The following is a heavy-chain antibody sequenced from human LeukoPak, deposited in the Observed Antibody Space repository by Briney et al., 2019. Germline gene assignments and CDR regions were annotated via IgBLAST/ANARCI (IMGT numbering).Heavy chain of an antibody. CDR2: INTNTGNP. V-gene: IGHV7-4-1*02. J-gene: IGHJ6*03. Sequence: ASVKVSCKASGYTFTGYYMHWVRQAPGQGLEWMGWINTNTGNPTYAQGFTGRFVFSLDTSVSTAYLQISSLKAEDTAVYYCARDIVEMATMNTYYYYYMDVWGKGTTVTVSS. CDR1: GYTFTGYY. D-gene: IGHD5-24*01. CDR3: ARDIVEMATMNTYYYYYMDV.